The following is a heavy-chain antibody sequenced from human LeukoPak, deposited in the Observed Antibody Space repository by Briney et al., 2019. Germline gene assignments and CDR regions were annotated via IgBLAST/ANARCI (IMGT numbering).Heavy chain of an antibody. V-gene: IGHV3-66*01. D-gene: IGHD2-15*01. Sequence: PGGSLRLSCAASGFTVSSNYMSWVRQAPGKGLEWVSVIYSGGSTYYADSVKGRFTISRDNSKNTLYLQMNSLRAEDTAVYYCARFGPPTVVGLDYWGQGTLVTVSS. CDR1: GFTVSSNY. CDR2: IYSGGST. J-gene: IGHJ4*02. CDR3: ARFGPPTVVGLDY.